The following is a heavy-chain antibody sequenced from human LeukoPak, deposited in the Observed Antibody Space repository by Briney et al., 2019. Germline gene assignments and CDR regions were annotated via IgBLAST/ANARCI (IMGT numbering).Heavy chain of an antibody. D-gene: IGHD2-15*01. Sequence: PGGSLRLSCAASGFTFSSYWMSWVRQAPGKGLEWVANIKQDGSEKYYVDSVKGRFTISRDNAKNSLYLQMNSLRAEDTAVYYCARDVQGYCSGGSCYGDYMDVWGKGTTVTVSS. CDR1: GFTFSSYW. J-gene: IGHJ6*03. V-gene: IGHV3-7*01. CDR2: IKQDGSEK. CDR3: ARDVQGYCSGGSCYGDYMDV.